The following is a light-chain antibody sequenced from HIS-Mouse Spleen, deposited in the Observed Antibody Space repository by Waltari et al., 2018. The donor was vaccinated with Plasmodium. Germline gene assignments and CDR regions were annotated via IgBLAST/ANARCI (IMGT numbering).Light chain of an antibody. CDR3: YSTDSSGNHRV. Sequence: SYELTQPPSVSVSPGQTARITCPGDALPKKYAYWYQQKSGQAPGLVIYEDSKRPSGIPERFSGSGSGTMATLTISGAQVEDEADYYCYSTDSSGNHRVFGGGTKLTVL. CDR2: EDS. CDR1: ALPKKY. J-gene: IGLJ3*02. V-gene: IGLV3-10*01.